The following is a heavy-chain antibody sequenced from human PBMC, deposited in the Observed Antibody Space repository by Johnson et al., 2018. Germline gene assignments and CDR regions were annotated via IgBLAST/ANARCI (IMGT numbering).Heavy chain of an antibody. Sequence: QVQLVQSGGGVVQPGRSLRLSCAASGFTFSAFAMPWLRQAPGKGLEWVAVISYDGRNKYYADSGKGRFTTSRDNSTNSLYLQMNSLRAEATAVYYCATGGNGAFDIWGQGTMVTVSS. D-gene: IGHD3-16*01. CDR3: ATGGNGAFDI. V-gene: IGHV3-30*04. CDR2: ISYDGRNK. J-gene: IGHJ3*02. CDR1: GFTFSAFA.